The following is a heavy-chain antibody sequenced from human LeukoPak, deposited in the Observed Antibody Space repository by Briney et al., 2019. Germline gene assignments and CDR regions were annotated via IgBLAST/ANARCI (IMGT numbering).Heavy chain of an antibody. V-gene: IGHV1-2*02. Sequence: ASVKVSCKASGYTFTSYGISWVRQAPGQGLEWMGWINPNSGGTNYAQKFQGRVTMTRDTSISTAYMELSRLRSDDTAVYYCARVYRRYDYVWGSYRFWGQGTLVTVSS. CDR1: GYTFTSYG. D-gene: IGHD3-16*02. CDR2: INPNSGGT. J-gene: IGHJ4*02. CDR3: ARVYRRYDYVWGSYRF.